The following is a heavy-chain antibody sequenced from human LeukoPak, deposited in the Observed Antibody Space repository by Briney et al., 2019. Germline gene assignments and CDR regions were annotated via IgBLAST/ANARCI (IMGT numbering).Heavy chain of an antibody. J-gene: IGHJ4*02. D-gene: IGHD6-19*01. V-gene: IGHV1-8*01. CDR1: GYTFTSYD. Sequence: ASVKVSCKASGYTFTSYDINWVRQATGQGLEWMGWMNPNSGNTGYAQKFQGRVTMTRNTSISTAYMELSSLRPEDTAVYYCAVRWPVAGTFFFLALDYWGQGALVTVSS. CDR2: MNPNSGNT. CDR3: AVRWPVAGTFFFLALDY.